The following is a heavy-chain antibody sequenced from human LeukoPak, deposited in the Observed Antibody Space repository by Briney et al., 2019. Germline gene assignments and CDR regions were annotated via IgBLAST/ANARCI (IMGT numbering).Heavy chain of an antibody. J-gene: IGHJ5*02. CDR3: ARGLTAAGVDWFDP. CDR2: INPRGDAT. Sequence: ASVKVSCKASGNTFIGYWIHWVRQAPGQGLEWMGAINPRGDATIGAQKFQGRVTTTRDTSTSTVYIELSSLRSEDTAVYYCARGLTAAGVDWFDPWGQGTLVTVSS. CDR1: GNTFIGYW. V-gene: IGHV1-46*01. D-gene: IGHD6-13*01.